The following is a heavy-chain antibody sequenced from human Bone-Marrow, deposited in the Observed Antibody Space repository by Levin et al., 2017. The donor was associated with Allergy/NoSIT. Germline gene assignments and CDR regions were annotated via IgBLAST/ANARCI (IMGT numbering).Heavy chain of an antibody. CDR1: GGSISSGGYY. Sequence: KPSETLSLTCTVSGGSISSGGYYWSWIRQHPGKGLEWIGYIYYSGSTYYNPSLKSRVTISVDTSKNQFSLKLSSVTAADTAVYYCARETAGDILTGLYQRSFDLWGRGTLVTVSS. V-gene: IGHV4-31*03. D-gene: IGHD3-9*01. CDR3: ARETAGDILTGLYQRSFDL. CDR2: IYYSGST. J-gene: IGHJ2*01.